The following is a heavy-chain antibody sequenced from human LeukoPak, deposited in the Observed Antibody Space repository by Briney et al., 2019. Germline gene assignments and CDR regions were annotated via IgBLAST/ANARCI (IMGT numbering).Heavy chain of an antibody. V-gene: IGHV3-74*01. CDR3: ARETIAVAAIDY. J-gene: IGHJ4*02. CDR1: GFTFSSYW. CDR2: INSDGSST. Sequence: PGGSLRLSCAASGFTFSSYWMHWVRQAPGKGLVWVSRINSDGSSTSYADSVKGRFTISRDNAKNTLYLHMNSLRAGDTAVYYCARETIAVAAIDYWGQGTLVTVSS. D-gene: IGHD6-19*01.